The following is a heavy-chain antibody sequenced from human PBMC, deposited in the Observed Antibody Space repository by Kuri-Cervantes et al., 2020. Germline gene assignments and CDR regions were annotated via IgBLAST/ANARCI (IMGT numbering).Heavy chain of an antibody. V-gene: IGHV1-69*06. CDR3: ARGRLHSSSFSPLYYYYYMDV. D-gene: IGHD6-6*01. J-gene: IGHJ6*03. CDR2: IIPIFGTA. Sequence: SVKVSCKASGGTFSSYAISWVRQAPGQGLEWMGGIIPIFGTANYAQKFQGRVTITADKSTSTAYMELSSLRSEDTAVYYCARGRLHSSSFSPLYYYYYMDVWGKGTTVTVSS. CDR1: GGTFSSYA.